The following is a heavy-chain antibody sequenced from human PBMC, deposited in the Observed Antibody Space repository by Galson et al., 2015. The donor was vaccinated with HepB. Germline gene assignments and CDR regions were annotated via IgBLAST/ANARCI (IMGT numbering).Heavy chain of an antibody. J-gene: IGHJ3*02. Sequence: SLRLSCAASGFTFSSYAMHWVRQAPGKGLVWVSRINGDASKMSYADSVKGRFTISRDNAKSTLYLQMNSLRAEDTAFYYCVRGAAGVYCGGDCYSDALDIWGQGTMVTVSS. CDR1: GFTFSSYA. CDR2: INGDASKM. D-gene: IGHD2-21*02. V-gene: IGHV3-74*01. CDR3: VRGAAGVYCGGDCYSDALDI.